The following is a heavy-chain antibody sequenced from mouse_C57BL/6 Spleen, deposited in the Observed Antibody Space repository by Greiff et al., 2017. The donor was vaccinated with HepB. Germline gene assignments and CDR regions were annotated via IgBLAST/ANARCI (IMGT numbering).Heavy chain of an antibody. Sequence: VQLQQSGTVLARPGASVKMSCKTSGYTFTSYWMHWVKQRPGQGLEWIGAIYPGTSDTSYYQKFKGKAKLTAVTSASTAYMELSSLTNEDSAVYYCTRGPITTVVATGDYFDYWGQGTTLTVSS. V-gene: IGHV1-5*01. CDR1: GYTFTSYW. CDR3: TRGPITTVVATGDYFDY. J-gene: IGHJ2*01. D-gene: IGHD1-1*01. CDR2: IYPGTSDT.